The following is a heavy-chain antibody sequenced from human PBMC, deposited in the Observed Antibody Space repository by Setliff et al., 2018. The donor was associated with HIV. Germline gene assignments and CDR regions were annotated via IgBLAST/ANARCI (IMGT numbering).Heavy chain of an antibody. J-gene: IGHJ6*03. CDR3: AKEDTDYYYYYYMDV. Sequence: GGSLRLSCAASGFIFSDFYMSWIRQAPGKGLEWVSSISSSSSYIYYADSVKGRFTISRDNAKNSLYLQMNNLRADDTAVYYCAKEDTDYYYYYYMDVWGKGTTVTVSS. CDR2: ISSSSSYI. CDR1: GFIFSDFY. V-gene: IGHV3-11*05.